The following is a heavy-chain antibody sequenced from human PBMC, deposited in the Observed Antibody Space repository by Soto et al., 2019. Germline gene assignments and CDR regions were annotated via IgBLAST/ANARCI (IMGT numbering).Heavy chain of an antibody. V-gene: IGHV3-33*01. J-gene: IGHJ4*02. Sequence: QVQLVESGGGVVQPGKSLRLSCAASGFSFSSYGMHWVRQAPGKGLEWVAAIWYDGSNKNYAGSVKGRFTISRDNSKNTLFLQMNSLRAEDTAVYYCARVGGEWLASATPPDYWGQGTLVTVSS. CDR3: ARVGGEWLASATPPDY. D-gene: IGHD3-3*01. CDR1: GFSFSSYG. CDR2: IWYDGSNK.